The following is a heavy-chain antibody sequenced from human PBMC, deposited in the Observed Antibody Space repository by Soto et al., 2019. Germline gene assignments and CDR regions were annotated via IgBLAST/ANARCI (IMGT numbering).Heavy chain of an antibody. CDR2: ISYDGSNK. CDR3: ARDREYYGSGSYFDI. D-gene: IGHD3-10*01. Sequence: PVGSLRLSCAASGFTFSSYAMHWVRQAPGKGLEWVAVISYDGSNKYYADSVKGRFTISRDNSKNTLYLQMNSLRAEDTAVYYCARDREYYGSGSYFDIWGQGTMVTVSS. J-gene: IGHJ3*02. V-gene: IGHV3-30-3*01. CDR1: GFTFSSYA.